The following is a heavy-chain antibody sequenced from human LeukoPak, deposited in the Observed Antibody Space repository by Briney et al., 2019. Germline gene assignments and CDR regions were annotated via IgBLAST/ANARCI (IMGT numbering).Heavy chain of an antibody. CDR3: ARKGNGALDI. D-gene: IGHD1-1*01. J-gene: IGHJ3*02. V-gene: IGHV3-23*01. CDR1: GFTFSSYA. CDR2: ISGSGGST. Sequence: GGSLRLSCAASGFTFSSYAMSWVRQAPGQGLEWVSAISGSGGSTYYADSVKGRFTISRDNSKNTLYLQMNSLRAEDTAVYYCARKGNGALDIWGQGTMVTVSS.